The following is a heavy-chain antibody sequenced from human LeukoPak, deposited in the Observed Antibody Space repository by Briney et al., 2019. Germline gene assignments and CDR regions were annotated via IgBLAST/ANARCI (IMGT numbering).Heavy chain of an antibody. CDR1: GGSISDNDYS. CDR2: IHYSGTT. J-gene: IGHJ4*02. D-gene: IGHD3-10*01. CDR3: ARRYYFVSGSYYPFDF. V-gene: IGHV4-39*01. Sequence: PSETLSLTCNVSGGSISDNDYSWDWLRQPPGKGLEWMGCIHYSGTTYSNPSLKSRISISVDTSKSQFSLKLRSVTAADTAVYYCARRYYFVSGSYYPFDFWGQGTLVTASS.